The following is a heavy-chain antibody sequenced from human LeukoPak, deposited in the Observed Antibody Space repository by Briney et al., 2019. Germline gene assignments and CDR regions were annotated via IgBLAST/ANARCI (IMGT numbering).Heavy chain of an antibody. D-gene: IGHD3-3*01. CDR3: ARDSWSGCKFPRYYYMDV. CDR2: INHSGST. V-gene: IGHV4-34*01. Sequence: SETLSLTCAVYGGSFSGYYWSWIRQPPGKGLEWIGEINHSGSTNYNPSLKSRVTISVDTSKNQFSLKLSSVTAADTAVYYCARDSWSGCKFPRYYYMDVWGKGTTVTVSS. CDR1: GGSFSGYY. J-gene: IGHJ6*03.